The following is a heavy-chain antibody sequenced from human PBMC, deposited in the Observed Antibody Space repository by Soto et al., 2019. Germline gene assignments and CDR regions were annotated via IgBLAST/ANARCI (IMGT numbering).Heavy chain of an antibody. J-gene: IGHJ5*02. CDR1: GGTFSSYA. CDR2: IIPIFGTA. CDR3: ARDGAYDILTGYHVNWFDP. V-gene: IGHV1-69*13. Sequence: ASVKVSCKASGGTFSSYAISWVRQAPGQGLEWMGGIIPIFGTANYAQKFQGRVTITADESTSTAYMELSSLRSEDTAVYYCARDGAYDILTGYHVNWFDPWGQGTLVTVSS. D-gene: IGHD3-9*01.